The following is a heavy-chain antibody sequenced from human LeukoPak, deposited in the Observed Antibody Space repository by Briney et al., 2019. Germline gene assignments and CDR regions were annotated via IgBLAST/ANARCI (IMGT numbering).Heavy chain of an antibody. J-gene: IGHJ4*02. Sequence: SQTLSLTCTVSGGSISRGDYYWRWIRQPPGKGLGWHGYIYYSGSTYYHPSLKSRVTISVDTSKNQFSLKLSSVTAADTAVYYCARVSGGGVIVDYWGQGTLVTVSS. V-gene: IGHV4-30-4*01. D-gene: IGHD3-16*02. CDR2: IYYSGST. CDR1: GGSISRGDYY. CDR3: ARVSGGGVIVDY.